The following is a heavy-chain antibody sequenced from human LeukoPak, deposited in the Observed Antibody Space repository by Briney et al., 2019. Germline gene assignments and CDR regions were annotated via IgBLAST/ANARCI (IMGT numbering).Heavy chain of an antibody. J-gene: IGHJ4*02. Sequence: SETLSLTCTVSGGSISSYYWSWIRQPPGKGLEWIGYIYYSGNTNYNPSLNSRVTISIDTSKNQFSLKLSSVTAADTAVYYCARYNGYCSSTSCYTGYGLDYWGQGTLVTVSS. CDR1: GGSISSYY. D-gene: IGHD2-2*02. CDR2: IYYSGNT. CDR3: ARYNGYCSSTSCYTGYGLDY. V-gene: IGHV4-59*01.